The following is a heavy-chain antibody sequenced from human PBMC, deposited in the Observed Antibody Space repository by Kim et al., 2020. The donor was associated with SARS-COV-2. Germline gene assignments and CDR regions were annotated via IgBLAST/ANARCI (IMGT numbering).Heavy chain of an antibody. Sequence: ASVKVSCKASGYTFTSYGISWVRQAPGQGLEWMGWISAYNGNTNYAQKLQGRVTMTTDTSTSTAYMELRSLRSDDTAVYYCARGPDFDWLLDDAHYGMDVWGQGTTVTVSS. J-gene: IGHJ6*02. D-gene: IGHD3-9*01. V-gene: IGHV1-18*01. CDR1: GYTFTSYG. CDR3: ARGPDFDWLLDDAHYGMDV. CDR2: ISAYNGNT.